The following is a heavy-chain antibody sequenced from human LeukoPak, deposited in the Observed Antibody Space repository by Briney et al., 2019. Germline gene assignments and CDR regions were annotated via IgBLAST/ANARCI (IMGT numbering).Heavy chain of an antibody. Sequence: PGGSLRLSCAASGFTFSSYGVHWVRQAPGKGLEWVAVISYDGSNKYYADSVKGRFTISRDNSKNTLYLQMNSLRAEDTAVYYCAKDIHGSGSYSQRYNYSGMGVWGKGTTVAVSS. J-gene: IGHJ6*04. CDR3: AKDIHGSGSYSQRYNYSGMGV. V-gene: IGHV3-30*18. CDR1: GFTFSSYG. D-gene: IGHD3-10*01. CDR2: ISYDGSNK.